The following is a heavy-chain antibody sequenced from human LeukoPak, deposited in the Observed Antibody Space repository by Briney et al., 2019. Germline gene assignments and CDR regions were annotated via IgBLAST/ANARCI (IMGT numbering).Heavy chain of an antibody. Sequence: GRSLRLSCAASGFTFSSYAIPWVRQAPGKGLEWVAVISYDGSNKYYADSVKGRFTISRDNSKNTLYLQMNSLRAEDTAVYYCARETTYYFDYWGQSTLVTVSS. CDR3: ARETTYYFDY. V-gene: IGHV3-30-3*01. J-gene: IGHJ4*02. CDR1: GFTFSSYA. D-gene: IGHD4-17*01. CDR2: ISYDGSNK.